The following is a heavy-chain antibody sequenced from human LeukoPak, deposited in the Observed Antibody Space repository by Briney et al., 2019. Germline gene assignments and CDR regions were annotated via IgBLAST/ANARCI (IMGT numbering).Heavy chain of an antibody. CDR1: GFTFSSYV. CDR2: ISGSGSTT. V-gene: IGHV3-23*01. D-gene: IGHD5-12*01. Sequence: GGSLRLSCAASGFTFSSYVMSWVRQAPGKGLEWVSAISGSGSTTYYADSVKGRFTLSRDNSKNTLYLQMNSLRAEDTAVYYCAKDRGYSGYDNYFDYWGQGTLVTVSS. CDR3: AKDRGYSGYDNYFDY. J-gene: IGHJ4*02.